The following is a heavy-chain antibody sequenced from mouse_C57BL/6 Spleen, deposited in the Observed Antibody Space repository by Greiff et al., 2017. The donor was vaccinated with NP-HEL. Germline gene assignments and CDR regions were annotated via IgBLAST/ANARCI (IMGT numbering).Heavy chain of an antibody. Sequence: EVKLVESGGGLVKPGGSLKLSCAASGFTFSDYGMHWVRQAPEKGLEWVAYISSGSSTIYYADTVKGRFTISRDNAKNTLFLQMTSLGSEDTAMYYCARNDGYYLYYAMDYWGQGTSVTVSS. J-gene: IGHJ4*01. V-gene: IGHV5-17*01. CDR2: ISSGSSTI. CDR1: GFTFSDYG. D-gene: IGHD2-3*01. CDR3: ARNDGYYLYYAMDY.